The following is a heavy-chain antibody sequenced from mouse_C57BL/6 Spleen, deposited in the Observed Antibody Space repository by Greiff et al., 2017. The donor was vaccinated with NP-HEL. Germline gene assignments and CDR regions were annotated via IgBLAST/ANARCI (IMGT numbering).Heavy chain of an antibody. CDR3: ARWEVDWYFDV. D-gene: IGHD4-1*01. CDR1: GYSFTGYF. V-gene: IGHV1-20*01. Sequence: VQLKESGPELVKPGDSVKISCKASGYSFTGYFMNWVMQSHGKSLEWIGSINPSNGDPFYNQKLKGKATLTVDKSSSTAHMELRSLTSDDSAVYSCARWEVDWYFDVWGTGTTVTVSS. J-gene: IGHJ1*03. CDR2: INPSNGDP.